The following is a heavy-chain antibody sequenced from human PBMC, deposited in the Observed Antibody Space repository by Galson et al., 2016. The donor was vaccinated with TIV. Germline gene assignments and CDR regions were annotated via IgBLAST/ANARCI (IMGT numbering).Heavy chain of an antibody. J-gene: IGHJ4*02. Sequence: SLRLSCAASGFTFSSFAMSWVRQAPGKGLGWVSAISGGGGGTYYADSVKGRFTISRDNSKNTLYLHMHSLRVDDTAVYYCAKETSSGFSGYGYLDYWGQGSLVTVSS. D-gene: IGHD5-12*01. V-gene: IGHV3-23*01. CDR3: AKETSSGFSGYGYLDY. CDR1: GFTFSSFA. CDR2: ISGGGGGT.